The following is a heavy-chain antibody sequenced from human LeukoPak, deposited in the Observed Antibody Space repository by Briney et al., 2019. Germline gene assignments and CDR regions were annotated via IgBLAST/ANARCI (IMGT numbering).Heavy chain of an antibody. CDR2: ISGSGGST. CDR1: GFTFSSYA. J-gene: IGHJ6*02. V-gene: IGHV3-23*01. D-gene: IGHD6-19*01. CDR3: AKVGYSSGWYSRYYYYYGMDV. Sequence: GGSLRLSCAASGFTFSSYAMSWVRQAPGKGLEWVSAISGSGGSTYYADSVKGRFTISKDNSKNTLYLQMNSLRAEDTAVYYCAKVGYSSGWYSRYYYYYGMDVWGQGTTVTVSS.